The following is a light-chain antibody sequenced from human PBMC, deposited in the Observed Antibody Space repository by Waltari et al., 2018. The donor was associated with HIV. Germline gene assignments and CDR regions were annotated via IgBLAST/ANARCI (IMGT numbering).Light chain of an antibody. V-gene: IGKV2D-29*01. Sequence: DIVMTQTPLSLSVPPGRPASISCMSTQSLLHSDGNTYLYWYLQKAGQPPQLLIYEVSNRYSGVPDRFSGGGSGTYFTLKISRVEAEDVGVYYCMQSTQLPITFGQGTRLEIK. CDR3: MQSTQLPIT. CDR2: EVS. CDR1: QSLLHSDGNTY. J-gene: IGKJ5*01.